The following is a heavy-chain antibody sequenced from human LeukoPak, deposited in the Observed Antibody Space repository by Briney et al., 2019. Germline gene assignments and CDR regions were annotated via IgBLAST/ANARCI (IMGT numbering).Heavy chain of an antibody. CDR2: ISSSGSTI. V-gene: IGHV3-11*01. CDR1: GFTFSDYY. J-gene: IGHJ5*02. CDR3: ARQAGMYYDFWSGTGGWFDP. D-gene: IGHD3-3*01. Sequence: GGSMRLSCVASGFTFSDYYMSWIRQAPGKGLEWVSYISSSGSTIYYADSVEGRFTISRDNAKNSLYLQMNSLRAEDTAVYYCARQAGMYYDFWSGTGGWFDPWGQGTLVTVSS.